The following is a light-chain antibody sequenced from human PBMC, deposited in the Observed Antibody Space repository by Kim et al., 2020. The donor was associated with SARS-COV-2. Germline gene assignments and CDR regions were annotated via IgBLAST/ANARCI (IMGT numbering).Light chain of an antibody. CDR3: QSYDSSNSWV. Sequence: KTVPISCTGGSGSIASNYVQWYQQRPGSAPTTVIYEDNQRPSGVPDRFSGSIDSSSNSASLTISGLKTEDEADYYCQSYDSSNSWVFGGGTQLTVL. CDR2: EDN. V-gene: IGLV6-57*02. CDR1: SGSIASNY. J-gene: IGLJ3*02.